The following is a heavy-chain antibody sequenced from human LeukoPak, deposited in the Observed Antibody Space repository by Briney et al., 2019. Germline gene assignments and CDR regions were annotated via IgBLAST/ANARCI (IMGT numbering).Heavy chain of an antibody. CDR1: GGSISSGGYY. V-gene: IGHV4-31*01. CDR2: IYYSGST. Sequence: SETLSLTCTVSGGSISSGGYYWSWIRQHPGKGLEWIGYIYYSGSTYYNPSLKSQVTISVDTSKNQFSLKLSSVTAADTAVYYCARERIGDYDILTCYLRGPNAWFDYWGQGTLVTVSS. J-gene: IGHJ4*02. CDR3: ARERIGDYDILTCYLRGPNAWFDY. D-gene: IGHD3-9*01.